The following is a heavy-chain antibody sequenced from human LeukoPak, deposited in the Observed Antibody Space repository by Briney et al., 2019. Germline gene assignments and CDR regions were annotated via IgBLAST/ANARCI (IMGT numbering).Heavy chain of an antibody. CDR3: ARGNPIVVVVAARSRWFDP. D-gene: IGHD2-15*01. CDR1: GESFSGYY. CDR2: INHSGST. J-gene: IGHJ5*02. V-gene: IGHV4-34*01. Sequence: SETLSLTCAVYGESFSGYYWSWIRQSPGKGLEWIGEINHSGSTNYNPSLKSRVTVSVDTSKNQFSLKLSSVTAADTAVYHCARGNPIVVVVAARSRWFDPWGQGTLVTVSS.